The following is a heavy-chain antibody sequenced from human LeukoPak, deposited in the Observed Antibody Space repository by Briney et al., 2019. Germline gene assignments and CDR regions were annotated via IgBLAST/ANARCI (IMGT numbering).Heavy chain of an antibody. J-gene: IGHJ5*02. Sequence: SQTLTLTCTVSGGSISSGDYYWSWIRQPPGKGREWIGYIYYSGSTYYNPSLKSRVTISVDTSKNQFSLKLSSVTAADTAVYYCARAHDSGQVGGPWGQGTLVTVSS. V-gene: IGHV4-30-4*01. CDR2: IYYSGST. CDR1: GGSISSGDYY. CDR3: ARAHDSGQVGGP. D-gene: IGHD3-10*01.